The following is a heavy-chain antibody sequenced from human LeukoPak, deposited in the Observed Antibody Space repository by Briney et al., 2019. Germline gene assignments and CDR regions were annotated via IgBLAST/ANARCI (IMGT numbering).Heavy chain of an antibody. J-gene: IGHJ4*02. CDR1: GYTFTNYY. D-gene: IGHD4-23*01. V-gene: IGHV1-46*01. CDR3: ARHDLGGTSPFDY. CDR2: INPSVTST. Sequence: ASVKVSCKTSGYTFTNYYMHWVRQTPGQGLEWMGIINPSVTSTTYAQTFQGRVTMTSDTSTSTGFMELSSLRSDDTAVYYCARHDLGGTSPFDYWGQGTLVTVSS.